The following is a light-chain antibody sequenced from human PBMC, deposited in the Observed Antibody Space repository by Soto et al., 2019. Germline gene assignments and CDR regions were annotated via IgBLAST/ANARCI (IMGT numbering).Light chain of an antibody. V-gene: IGLV1-47*01. CDR2: RNN. CDR1: SSNIGSNY. J-gene: IGLJ3*02. Sequence: QSVLTQPPSASGTPGQRVTISCSGSSSNIGSNYVYWYQQLPRTAPKLLIYRNNQRPSGVPDRFSGSKSGTSASLAISGLRSEDEANYYCAAWDGSLSGVVFAGGTQLTVL. CDR3: AAWDGSLSGVV.